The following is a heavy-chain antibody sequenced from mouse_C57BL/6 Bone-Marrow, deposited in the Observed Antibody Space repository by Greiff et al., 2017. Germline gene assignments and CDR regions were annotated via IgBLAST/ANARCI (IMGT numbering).Heavy chain of an antibody. V-gene: IGHV1-54*01. CDR2: INPGSGGT. J-gene: IGHJ2*01. Sequence: VQLQQSGAELVRPGTSVKVSCKASGYAFTNYLIEWVKQRPGQGLEWIGVINPGSGGTNYNEKFKGKATLTADKSASTAYMQLSSLTSEDSAVYFCARFYYYGSSLFDYWGQGTTLTGSS. D-gene: IGHD1-1*01. CDR1: GYAFTNYL. CDR3: ARFYYYGSSLFDY.